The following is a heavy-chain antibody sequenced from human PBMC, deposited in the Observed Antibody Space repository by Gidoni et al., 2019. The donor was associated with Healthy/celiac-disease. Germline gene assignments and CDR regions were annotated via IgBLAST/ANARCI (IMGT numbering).Heavy chain of an antibody. CDR2: INHSGST. Sequence: QVQLQQWCAGLLKPSETLSLTCAVHGGSFSGYYWSWIRQPPGKGLEWIGEINHSGSTNYNPSLKSRVTISVDTSKNQFSLKLSSVTAADTAVYYCARVRGSSSWRYYYYGMDVWGQGTTVTVSS. CDR3: ARVRGSSSWRYYYYGMDV. D-gene: IGHD6-13*01. J-gene: IGHJ6*02. V-gene: IGHV4-34*01. CDR1: GGSFSGYY.